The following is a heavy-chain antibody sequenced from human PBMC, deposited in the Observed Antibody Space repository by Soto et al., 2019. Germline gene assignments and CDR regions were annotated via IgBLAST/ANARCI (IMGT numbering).Heavy chain of an antibody. CDR2: IYYSGST. Sequence: PSETLSLTCTVSGGSISSGGYYWSWIRQHPGKGLEWIGYIYYSGSTYYNPSLKSRVTISVDTSKNQFSLKLSSVTAADTAVYYCARGGVNYSNYAPEPYGMAVWAQGTTVTVSS. D-gene: IGHD4-4*01. CDR3: ARGGVNYSNYAPEPYGMAV. CDR1: GGSISSGGYY. J-gene: IGHJ6*02. V-gene: IGHV4-31*03.